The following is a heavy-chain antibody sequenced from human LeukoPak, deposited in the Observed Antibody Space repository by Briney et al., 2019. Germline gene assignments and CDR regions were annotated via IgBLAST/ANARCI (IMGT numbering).Heavy chain of an antibody. V-gene: IGHV3-7*01. CDR2: IKQDGSEK. D-gene: IGHD3-16*01. Sequence: GGSLRLSCAASGFTFSSYWMSWVRQAPGKGLEWVANIKQDGSEKYYVDSVKGRFTISRDNAENTLYLQMNSLRVEDTAVYYCARGGFMHALDIWGQGIKVTVSS. CDR3: ARGGFMHALDI. CDR1: GFTFSSYW. J-gene: IGHJ3*02.